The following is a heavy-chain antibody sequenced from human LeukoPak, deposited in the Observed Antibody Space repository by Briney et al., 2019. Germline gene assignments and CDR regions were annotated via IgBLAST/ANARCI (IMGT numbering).Heavy chain of an antibody. CDR2: ISYDGNIK. D-gene: IGHD3-22*01. CDR3: ARSYYYYDSSGHDMALFDY. V-gene: IGHV3-30*03. J-gene: IGHJ4*02. CDR1: GFTFSSFG. Sequence: GGSLRLSCAASGFTFSSFGMHWVRQAPGKGLEWVAVISYDGNIKYYADSVKGRFTISRDNSKNTLYLQMNSLRAEDTAVYYCARSYYYYDSSGHDMALFDYWGQGTLVTVSS.